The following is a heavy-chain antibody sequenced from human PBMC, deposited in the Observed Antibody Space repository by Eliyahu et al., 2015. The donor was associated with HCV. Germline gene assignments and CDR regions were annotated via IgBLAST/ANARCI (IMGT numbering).Heavy chain of an antibody. V-gene: IGHV3-23*01. Sequence: EVQLLESGGDLVQPGXXLXXACVVSGFTFXGQAMSWVRRAPGKGLEWVSSITGSGGGTYYADSVKGRFTLSRDNSKNTLYLQMNSLKAEDTAIYYCVRGMTTPDYWGQGTLATVSS. CDR2: ITGSGGGT. D-gene: IGHD1-1*01. CDR1: GFTFXGQA. CDR3: VRGMTTPDY. J-gene: IGHJ4*02.